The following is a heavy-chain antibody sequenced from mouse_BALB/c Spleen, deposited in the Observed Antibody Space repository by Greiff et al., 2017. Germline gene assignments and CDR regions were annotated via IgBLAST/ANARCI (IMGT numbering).Heavy chain of an antibody. CDR2: ISSGSSTI. CDR3: ARYSLYAMDY. J-gene: IGHJ4*01. V-gene: IGHV5-17*02. Sequence: EVHLVESGGGLVQPGGSRKLSCAASGFTFSSFGMHWVRQAPEKGLEWVAYISSGSSTIYYADTVKGRFTISRDNPKNTLFLQMTSLRSEDTAMYYCARYSLYAMDYWGQGTSVTVSS. CDR1: GFTFSSFG.